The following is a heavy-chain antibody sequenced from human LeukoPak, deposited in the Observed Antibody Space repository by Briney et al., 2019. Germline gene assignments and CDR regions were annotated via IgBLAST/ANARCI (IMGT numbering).Heavy chain of an antibody. Sequence: GGSLRLSCAASGFIFSSYGMHWVRQAPGKGLEWVAVIWSDASNTYYVDSVKGRFTISRDDSKNTLYLQMNSLRAEDTAVYYCARTYNIRYFDTWGQGTLVTVSS. CDR1: GFIFSSYG. J-gene: IGHJ4*02. D-gene: IGHD3-9*01. CDR2: IWSDASNT. V-gene: IGHV3-33*01. CDR3: ARTYNIRYFDT.